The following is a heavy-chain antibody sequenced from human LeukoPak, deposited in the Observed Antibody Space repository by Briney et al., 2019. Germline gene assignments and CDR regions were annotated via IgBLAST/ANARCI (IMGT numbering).Heavy chain of an antibody. CDR1: RFTFSSYA. J-gene: IGHJ4*02. D-gene: IGHD3-16*01. CDR2: ISSNGGST. V-gene: IGHV3-64D*06. CDR3: VKGLGTTFFDY. Sequence: PGGSLRLSCSASRFTFSSYAMHWVRQAPGKGLEYVSAISSNGGSTYYADSVKGRFTISRDNSKNTLYLQMSSLRAEDTAVYYCVKGLGTTFFDYWGQGTLVTVSS.